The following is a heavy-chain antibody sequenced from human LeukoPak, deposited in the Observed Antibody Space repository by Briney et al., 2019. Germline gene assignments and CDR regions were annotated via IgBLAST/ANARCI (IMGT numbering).Heavy chain of an antibody. CDR1: GYTFTSYG. J-gene: IGHJ4*02. Sequence: ASVKVSCKASGYTFTSYGINWVRQAPGQGLEWMGWINTNNVNRNYAQKLQGRVTMTTDTSTSTAYMELRSLRSDDTAVYYCARVSVPLRFLEWLSKRRYFVYWGQGTLVTVSS. CDR3: ARVSVPLRFLEWLSKRRYFVY. D-gene: IGHD3-3*01. V-gene: IGHV1-18*01. CDR2: INTNNVNR.